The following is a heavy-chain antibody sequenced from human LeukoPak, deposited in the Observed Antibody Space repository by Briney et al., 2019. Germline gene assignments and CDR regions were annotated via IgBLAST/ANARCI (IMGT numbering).Heavy chain of an antibody. CDR3: VRDETLWTLDW. J-gene: IGHJ4*02. D-gene: IGHD1-1*01. V-gene: IGHV3-74*03. Sequence: GGSLRLSCTASGFTFSGHWIHWVRQPPGMGLVWVSRINERRTDSMYAESVKGRFTIPRDNAKNTVYLQMNSLRAEDTAVYYCVRDETLWTLDWWGQGTLVSVSS. CDR1: GFTFSGHW. CDR2: INERRTDS.